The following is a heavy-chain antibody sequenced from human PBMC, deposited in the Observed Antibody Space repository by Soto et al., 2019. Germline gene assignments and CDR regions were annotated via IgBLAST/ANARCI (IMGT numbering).Heavy chain of an antibody. Sequence: QVQLFQSGAEVKKPGASVKVSCKTSGYTFTSYGINWVRQAPGQGLEWMGWISTYNTYTNYAQNLQGRVTKTTDTATSAAYMERRSLSADDTDKYDCAREPREGDSMTGPDFWGQGTLVTVSS. CDR1: GYTFTSYG. D-gene: IGHD3-9*01. V-gene: IGHV1-18*01. J-gene: IGHJ4*02. CDR2: ISTYNTYT. CDR3: AREPREGDSMTGPDF.